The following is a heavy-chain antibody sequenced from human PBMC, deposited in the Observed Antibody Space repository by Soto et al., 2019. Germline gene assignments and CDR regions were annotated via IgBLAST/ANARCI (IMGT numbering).Heavy chain of an antibody. CDR2: IRYDGSNK. V-gene: IGHV3-33*08. Sequence: PGGSLRLSCAASGFTFSSYAMSWVRQAPGKGLDWVSVIRYDGSNKYYADSVKGRFTISRDNSKNTLYLQMNSLRAEDTAVYYCARDPYFYDSSGPYYYYGMDVWGQGTTVTVSS. J-gene: IGHJ6*02. CDR3: ARDPYFYDSSGPYYYYGMDV. CDR1: GFTFSSYA. D-gene: IGHD3-22*01.